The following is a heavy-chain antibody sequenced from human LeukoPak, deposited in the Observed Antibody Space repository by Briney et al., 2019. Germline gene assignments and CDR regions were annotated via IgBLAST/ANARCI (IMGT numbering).Heavy chain of an antibody. V-gene: IGHV4-39*07. J-gene: IGHJ4*02. CDR1: GGSISSSSYY. CDR2: IYYSGST. CDR3: ARVIIAAAGMFDY. D-gene: IGHD6-13*01. Sequence: PSETLSLTCTVSGGSISSSSYYWGWIRQPPGKGLEWIGSIYYSGSTYYNPSLKSRVTISVDTSKNQFSLKLSSVTAADTAVYYCARVIIAAAGMFDYWGQGTLVTVSS.